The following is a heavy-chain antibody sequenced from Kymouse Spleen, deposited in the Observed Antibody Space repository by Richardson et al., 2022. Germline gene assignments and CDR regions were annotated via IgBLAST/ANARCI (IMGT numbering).Heavy chain of an antibody. CDR1: GGSISSGGYY. J-gene: IGHJ6*02. D-gene: IGHD4-11,IGHD4-11*01. Sequence: QVQLQESGPGLVKPSQTLSLTCTVSGGSISSGGYYWSWIRQHPGKGLEWIGYIYYSGSTYYNPSLKSRVTISVDTSKNQFSLKLSSVTAADTAVYYCARERATVTTYYYYYYGMDVWGQGTTVTVSS. V-gene: IGHV4-31*03. CDR2: IYYSGST. CDR3: ARERATVTTYYYYYYGMDV.